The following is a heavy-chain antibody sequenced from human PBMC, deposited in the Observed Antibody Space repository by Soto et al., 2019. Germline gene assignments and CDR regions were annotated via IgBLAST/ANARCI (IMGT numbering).Heavy chain of an antibody. V-gene: IGHV3-23*01. CDR3: ASGSGNYPKYNWFDP. D-gene: IGHD3-10*01. Sequence: HPGGSLRLSCATSGFAFSDYAMTWVRQAPGKGLEWVSTISTSDGDTYYADSVKGRFTISRDNSRNTLYLQMNSLRAEDTAVYYCASGSGNYPKYNWFDPWGQGTLVTVSS. CDR2: ISTSDGDT. J-gene: IGHJ5*02. CDR1: GFAFSDYA.